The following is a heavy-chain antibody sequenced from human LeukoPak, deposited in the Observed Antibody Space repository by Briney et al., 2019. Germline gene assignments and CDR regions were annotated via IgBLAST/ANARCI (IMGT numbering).Heavy chain of an antibody. D-gene: IGHD3-10*01. J-gene: IGHJ4*02. CDR2: ISGSGDNT. V-gene: IGHV3-23*01. CDR3: ARVTYGSGTYGAFDY. CDR1: GFTFSSHG. Sequence: GGSLRLSCAASGFTFSSHGMSWVRQAPGKGLEWVSTISGSGDNTYYADSVKGRFTISRDNSKNTLYLQMNSLRSEDTAVYYCARVTYGSGTYGAFDYWGQGTLVTVSS.